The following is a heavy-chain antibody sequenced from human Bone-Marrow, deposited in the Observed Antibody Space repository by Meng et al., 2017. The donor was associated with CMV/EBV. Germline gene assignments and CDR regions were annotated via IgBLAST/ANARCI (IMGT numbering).Heavy chain of an antibody. D-gene: IGHD1-26*01. CDR1: GFTFSSYW. CDR3: ARGPGAVDY. J-gene: IGHJ4*02. V-gene: IGHV4-34*01. CDR2: INHSGST. Sequence: ESLKISCAASGFTFSSYWMHWIRQPPGKGLEWIGEINHSGSTNYNPSLKSRVTISVDTSKNQFSLKLSSVTAADTAVYYCARGPGAVDYWGQGTLVTVSS.